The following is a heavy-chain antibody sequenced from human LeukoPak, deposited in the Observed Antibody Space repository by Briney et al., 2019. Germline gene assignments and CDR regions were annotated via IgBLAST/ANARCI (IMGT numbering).Heavy chain of an antibody. CDR2: ITAGGGGT. Sequence: GGSLRLSCAASGFTFSSYAMTWVRQAPGRGLEWVSSITAGGGGTYYGDSVKGRFSISRDDSKSTLYLQMNSLRAEDTAVYYCASRLVSGYYYDYLGQGTLVTVSS. J-gene: IGHJ4*02. CDR3: ASRLVSGYYYDY. CDR1: GFTFSSYA. D-gene: IGHD2-15*01. V-gene: IGHV3-23*01.